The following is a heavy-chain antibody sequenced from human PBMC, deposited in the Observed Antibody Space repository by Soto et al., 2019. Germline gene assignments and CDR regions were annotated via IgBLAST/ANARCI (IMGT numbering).Heavy chain of an antibody. J-gene: IGHJ4*02. D-gene: IGHD4-17*01. CDR2: IYYIGDT. CDR3: AREDYGDYGGYFDY. V-gene: IGHV4-61*08. CDR1: GASVDSGAHY. Sequence: SETLSLTCSVSGASVDSGAHYWSWLRQHPGKGLEWIGYIYYIGDTYYNPSLKSRVTISVDRSKNQFSLKVSSVTAADTAVYYCAREDYGDYGGYFDYWGQGTLVT.